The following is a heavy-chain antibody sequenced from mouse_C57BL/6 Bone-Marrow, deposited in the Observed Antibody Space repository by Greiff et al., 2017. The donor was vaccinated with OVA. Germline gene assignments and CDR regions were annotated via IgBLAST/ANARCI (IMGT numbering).Heavy chain of an antibody. J-gene: IGHJ1*03. CDR3: TTIYYYGSSP. D-gene: IGHD1-1*01. V-gene: IGHV14-1*01. CDR1: GFTFKDYY. CDR2: IYPEDGGT. Sequence: EVQLQQSGAELVRPGASVKLSCTASGFTFKDYYMNWVKQRPEQGLEWIGRIYPEDGGTEYDPKFKGKATMTADTSSNTAYLQLSSLTSEDTAVYYGTTIYYYGSSPGGTGTTVTVSS.